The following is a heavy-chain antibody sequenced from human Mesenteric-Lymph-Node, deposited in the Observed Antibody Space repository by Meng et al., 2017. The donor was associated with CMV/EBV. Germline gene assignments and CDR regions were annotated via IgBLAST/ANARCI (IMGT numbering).Heavy chain of an antibody. V-gene: IGHV3-30*02. Sequence: GESLKISCAASGFSFSTYGMHWVRQAPGRGLEWVAFTRYDGNSRYYVDSVKGRFTISRDNSEDTLYLQMNSLRSEDTAVYYCAKDKIESHSGSGTYFDYWGQGRLVTVSS. CDR3: AKDKIESHSGSGTYFDY. D-gene: IGHD3-10*01. CDR2: TRYDGNSR. J-gene: IGHJ4*02. CDR1: GFSFSTYG.